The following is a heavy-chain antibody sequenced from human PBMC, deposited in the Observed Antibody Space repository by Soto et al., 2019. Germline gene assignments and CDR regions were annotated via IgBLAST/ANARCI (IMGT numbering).Heavy chain of an antibody. CDR1: GFTVSSNY. CDR2: IYSGGST. Sequence: GSLRLSCAASGFTVSSNYMSWVRQAPGKGLEWVSVIYSGGSTYYADSVKGRFTISRDNAKNSLYLQMNSLRAEDTAVYYCARDPEYSAFDIWGQGTMVTVSS. J-gene: IGHJ3*02. CDR3: ARDPEYSAFDI. V-gene: IGHV3-53*01. D-gene: IGHD2-15*01.